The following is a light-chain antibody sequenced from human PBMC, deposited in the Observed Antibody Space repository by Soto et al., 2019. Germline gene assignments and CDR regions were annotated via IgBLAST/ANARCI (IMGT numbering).Light chain of an antibody. CDR3: KQYGGSPPYT. J-gene: IGKJ2*01. CDR1: QSVSSIY. V-gene: IGKV3-20*01. Sequence: EIVLTQSPGTLSLSPGERATLSCRASQSVSSIYLAWYQQKPGQAPRLLIYRASSRATGIPDRFSGSGSGTDFHLTISRLEPEDFAVYYCKQYGGSPPYTFGQGTKLEIK. CDR2: RAS.